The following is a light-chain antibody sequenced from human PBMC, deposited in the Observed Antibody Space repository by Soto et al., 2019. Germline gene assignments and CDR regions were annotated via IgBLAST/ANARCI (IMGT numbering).Light chain of an antibody. V-gene: IGKV3-20*01. J-gene: IGKJ5*01. Sequence: ENVLTQYPATLSLSPRERATLSCRASQSVSSYLAWYQQKPGQAPRLLIYDASNRATGIPARFSGSGSGTDFTLTISRLEPEDFAVYYCQQYGSSPTFGQGTRLEIK. CDR3: QQYGSSPT. CDR1: QSVSSY. CDR2: DAS.